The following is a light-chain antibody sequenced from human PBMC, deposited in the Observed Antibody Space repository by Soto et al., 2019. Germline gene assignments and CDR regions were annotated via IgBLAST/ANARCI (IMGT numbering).Light chain of an antibody. J-gene: IGLJ1*01. V-gene: IGLV2-14*01. CDR3: SSHSSASTRSTHV. Sequence: QSVLTQPPSASGSPGQSVTISCTGTSSDVGGYNYVSWYQQHPGKAPRVMIYEVSNRPSGVSNRFSGSKSGNTASLTISGLQAEDEADYYCSSHSSASTRSTHVFGTGTKLTVL. CDR2: EVS. CDR1: SSDVGGYNY.